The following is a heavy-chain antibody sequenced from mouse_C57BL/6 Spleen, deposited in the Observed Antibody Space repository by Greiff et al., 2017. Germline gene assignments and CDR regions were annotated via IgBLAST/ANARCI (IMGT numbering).Heavy chain of an antibody. CDR1: GFTFSSYT. CDR2: ISGGGGNT. J-gene: IGHJ3*01. Sequence: EVMLVESGGGLVKPGGSLKLSCAASGFTFSSYTMSWVRQTPEKRLEWVATISGGGGNTYYPDSVKGRFTISRDNAKNTLYLQMSRLRSEDTALYYCARQGSSYTWFAYWGQGTLVTVSA. V-gene: IGHV5-9*01. CDR3: ARQGSSYTWFAY. D-gene: IGHD1-1*01.